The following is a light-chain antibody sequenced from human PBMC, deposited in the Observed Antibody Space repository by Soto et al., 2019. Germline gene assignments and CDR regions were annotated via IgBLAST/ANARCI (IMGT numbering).Light chain of an antibody. J-gene: IGLJ1*01. Sequence: VLTQPPSASGTPGQRVTISCSGSSSNIGSNTVNWYQHLPGTAPKLLIYSNNERPSGVPDRFSGSKSGTSASLAISGLQSEDEADFYCAAWDDSLNAYVIGTGTKVTVL. CDR1: SSNIGSNT. CDR3: AAWDDSLNAYV. CDR2: SNN. V-gene: IGLV1-44*01.